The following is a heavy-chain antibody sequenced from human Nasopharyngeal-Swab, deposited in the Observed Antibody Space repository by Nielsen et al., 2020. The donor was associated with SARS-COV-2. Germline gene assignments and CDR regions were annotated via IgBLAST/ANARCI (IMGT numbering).Heavy chain of an antibody. J-gene: IGHJ4*02. CDR2: ISYDGSNK. D-gene: IGHD6-13*01. CDR1: GFTFSSYA. CDR3: ARAGSSWLGFYFDY. V-gene: IGHV3-30*04. Sequence: GESLKISCAASGFTFSSYAMHWVRQAPGKGLEWVAVISYDGSNKYYADFVKGRFTISRDNSKNTLYLQMNSLRAEDTAVYYCARAGSSWLGFYFDYWGQGTLVTVSS.